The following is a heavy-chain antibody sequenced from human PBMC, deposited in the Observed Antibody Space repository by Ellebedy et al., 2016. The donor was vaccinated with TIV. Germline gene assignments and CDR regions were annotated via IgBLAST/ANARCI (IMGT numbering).Heavy chain of an antibody. D-gene: IGHD3-10*01. Sequence: GGSLRLSCTASGFTFGDYAMSWFRQPPGKGLEWVAVISYDGSNKYYADSVKGRFTISRDNSKNTLYLQMNSLRAEDTAVYYCARENRGLDYWGQGTLVTVSS. V-gene: IGHV3-30-3*01. CDR2: ISYDGSNK. J-gene: IGHJ4*02. CDR3: ARENRGLDY. CDR1: GFTFGDYA.